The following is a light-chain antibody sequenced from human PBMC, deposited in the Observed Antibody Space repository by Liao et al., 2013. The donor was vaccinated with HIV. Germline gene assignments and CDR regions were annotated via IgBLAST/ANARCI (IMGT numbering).Light chain of an antibody. J-gene: IGLJ1*01. CDR1: SVGGTS. CDR3: QVWDRGSAHPTV. V-gene: IGLV3-21*04. Sequence: SYELTQPPSVSVAPGKTAMITCGGDSVGGTSVHWYRQKPGQAPLLVIYFDSDRPSGIPERFSGSNSGSTATLTISRVEAGDEADYYCQVWDRGSAHPTVFGPGTKVTVL. CDR2: FDS.